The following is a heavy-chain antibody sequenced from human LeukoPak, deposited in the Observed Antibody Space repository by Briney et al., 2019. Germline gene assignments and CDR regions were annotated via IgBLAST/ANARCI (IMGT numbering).Heavy chain of an antibody. CDR2: IYYSGST. V-gene: IGHV4-39*01. J-gene: IGHJ4*02. CDR1: GGSISSSSYY. D-gene: IGHD3-10*01. Sequence: PSETLSLTCTVSGGSISSSSYYWGWIRQPPGRGLEWIGSIYYSGSTYYNPSVKSRVTISVDTSKNQFSLKLSSVTAADTAVYYCARGGVLLWFGELFSSEYYFDYWGQGTLVTVSS. CDR3: ARGGVLLWFGELFSSEYYFDY.